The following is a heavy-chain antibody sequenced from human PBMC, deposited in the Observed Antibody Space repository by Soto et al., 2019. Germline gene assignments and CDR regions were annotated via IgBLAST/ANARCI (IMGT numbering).Heavy chain of an antibody. CDR1: GGTFSKYS. D-gene: IGHD2-21*01. CDR2: ITPFVDTS. Sequence: QVRLVQSGAEVKKPGSSVKVSCKVSGGTFSKYSLSWVRQTPGQGLEWMGGITPFVDTSNYAQRFLGRVTIKADKSTNTAFWEVRGWKSGDTALYFCAITVYCNGSSCYSRHYYGMDVWAQGTTVTVSS. J-gene: IGHJ6*02. CDR3: AITVYCNGSSCYSRHYYGMDV. V-gene: IGHV1-69*06.